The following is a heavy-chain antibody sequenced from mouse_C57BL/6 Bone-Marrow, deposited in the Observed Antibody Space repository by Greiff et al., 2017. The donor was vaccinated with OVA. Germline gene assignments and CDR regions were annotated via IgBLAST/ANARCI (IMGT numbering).Heavy chain of an antibody. CDR2: IWSDGST. V-gene: IGHV2-6-1*01. CDR1: GFSLTSYG. Sequence: QVQLKESGPGLVAPSQSLSITCTVSGFSLTSYGVHWVRQPPGKGLEWLVVIWSDGSTTYNSALKSRLSISKDNSKSQVFLKMNSLQTDDTAMYYCARQVYYYGSSYEDYAMDYWGQGTSVTVSS. J-gene: IGHJ4*01. D-gene: IGHD1-1*01. CDR3: ARQVYYYGSSYEDYAMDY.